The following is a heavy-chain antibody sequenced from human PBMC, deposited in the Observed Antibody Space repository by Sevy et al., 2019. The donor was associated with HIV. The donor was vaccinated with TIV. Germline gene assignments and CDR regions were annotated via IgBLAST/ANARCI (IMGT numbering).Heavy chain of an antibody. CDR2: IYFSGST. J-gene: IGHJ4*02. D-gene: IGHD6-19*01. V-gene: IGHV4-39*01. CDR3: ARNPQWPLLDYFDY. Sequence: SETLSLTCTVSGDSISNNTFYWGWIRRPPGKGLEWIGSIYFSGSTYYSTSLKSRVTISVDTSKNQFSLNLNSMTAADAAVYYCARNPQWPLLDYFDYWGQGILVTVSS. CDR1: GDSISNNTFY.